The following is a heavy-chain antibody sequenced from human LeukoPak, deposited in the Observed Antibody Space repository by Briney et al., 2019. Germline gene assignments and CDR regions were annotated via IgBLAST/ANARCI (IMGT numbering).Heavy chain of an antibody. CDR3: ARGPPNIHYDSSGYYVPACFDY. Sequence: ASVKVSCKASGYTFTSYDINWVRQATGQGLEWMGWMNPNSGNTGYAQKFQGRVTITRNTSISTAYMELSSLRSEDTAVYYCARGPPNIHYDSSGYYVPACFDYWGQGTLVTVSS. J-gene: IGHJ4*02. D-gene: IGHD3-22*01. V-gene: IGHV1-8*03. CDR1: GYTFTSYD. CDR2: MNPNSGNT.